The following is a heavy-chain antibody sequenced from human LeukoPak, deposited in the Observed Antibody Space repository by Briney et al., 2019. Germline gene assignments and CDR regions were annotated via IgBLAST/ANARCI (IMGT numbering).Heavy chain of an antibody. CDR1: GFTFSGSA. V-gene: IGHV3-73*01. D-gene: IGHD3-22*01. Sequence: GGSLRLSCAASGFTFSGSAMHWVRQASGKGLEWVGRIISKANSYAPAYAASVKGRFTISRDDSKNTAYLQMNSLKTEDTAVYYCTRQRSITMIVVVINDYYYGMDVWGQGTTVTVSS. J-gene: IGHJ6*02. CDR2: IISKANSYAP. CDR3: TRQRSITMIVVVINDYYYGMDV.